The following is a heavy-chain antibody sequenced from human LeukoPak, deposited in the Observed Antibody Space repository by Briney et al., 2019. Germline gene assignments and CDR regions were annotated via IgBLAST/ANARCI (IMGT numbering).Heavy chain of an antibody. Sequence: SQTLSLTCAISGDSVSSNSAAWNWIRQSPSRGLEWLGRTYYRSKWYNDYAVSVKSRITINPDQSKNQFSLQLNSVTPEDTAVYYCARGLDWNYEDSNYNYFMDVWGKGTTVTVSS. J-gene: IGHJ6*03. CDR1: GDSVSSNSAA. CDR3: ARGLDWNYEDSNYNYFMDV. V-gene: IGHV6-1*01. CDR2: TYYRSKWYN. D-gene: IGHD1-7*01.